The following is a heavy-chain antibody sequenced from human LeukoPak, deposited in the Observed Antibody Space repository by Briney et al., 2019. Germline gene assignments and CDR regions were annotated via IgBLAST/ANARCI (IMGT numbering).Heavy chain of an antibody. Sequence: GASVKVSCKASGYTFTSYGISWVRQAPGQGLEWMGWINPNSGGTNYAQKFQGRVTMTRDTSISTAYMELSSLRSGDTAVYFCAKTGIQLWKTLGYWGQGTLVTVSS. CDR1: GYTFTSYG. V-gene: IGHV1-2*02. J-gene: IGHJ4*02. CDR2: INPNSGGT. CDR3: AKTGIQLWKTLGY. D-gene: IGHD5-18*01.